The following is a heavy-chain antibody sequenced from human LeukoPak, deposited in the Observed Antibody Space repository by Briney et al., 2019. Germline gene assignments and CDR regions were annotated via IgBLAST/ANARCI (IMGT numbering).Heavy chain of an antibody. Sequence: ASVKVSCKTSGYTFTGYYMHWVRQAPGQGLEWMGWINPNSGGTNYAQKFQGRVTMTRDTSISTAYMELSRLRSDDTAVYYCARDMLPMTTVTTPGDYWGQGTLVTVSS. CDR1: GYTFTGYY. D-gene: IGHD4-17*01. V-gene: IGHV1-2*02. J-gene: IGHJ4*02. CDR2: INPNSGGT. CDR3: ARDMLPMTTVTTPGDY.